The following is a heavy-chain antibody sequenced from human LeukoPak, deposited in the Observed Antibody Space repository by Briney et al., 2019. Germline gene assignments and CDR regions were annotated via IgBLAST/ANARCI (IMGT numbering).Heavy chain of an antibody. Sequence: PGGSLRLSCAASGFTFSSYAMSWVRQAPGKGLEWVSAISGSGGSTYYADSVKGRFTISRDNSKNTLYLQMNSLRAEDTAVYYCAKGSEINYGAYMEVWGKGTTVTVSS. CDR2: ISGSGGST. J-gene: IGHJ6*03. D-gene: IGHD4-11*01. CDR1: GFTFSSYA. CDR3: AKGSEINYGAYMEV. V-gene: IGHV3-23*01.